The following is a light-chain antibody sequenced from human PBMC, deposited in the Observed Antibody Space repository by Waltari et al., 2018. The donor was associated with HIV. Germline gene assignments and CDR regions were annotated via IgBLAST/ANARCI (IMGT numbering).Light chain of an antibody. V-gene: IGLV1-40*01. CDR1: SPHIGAGYH. J-gene: IGLJ1*01. Sequence: QSVLTQPPSVSGAPGQRVTISCTGSSPHIGAGYHVHWYQQLPGTAPKPLIYGNSNRPSGVPDRFSGSKSGTSASLAITGLQAEDEADYYCQSHDSSLSGYVFGTGTKVTVL. CDR2: GNS. CDR3: QSHDSSLSGYV.